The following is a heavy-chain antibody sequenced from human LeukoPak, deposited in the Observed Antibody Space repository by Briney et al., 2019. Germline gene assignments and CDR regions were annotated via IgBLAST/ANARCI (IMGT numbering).Heavy chain of an antibody. J-gene: IGHJ5*02. Sequence: GASVKVSCKASGYTFTSYEINWVRQATGQGLEWMGWMNPNSGNSGHAQKFQGRVTMARNTSISTAYMELNSLRSEDTAVYYCARGSYGSGSYYYPWGQGTLVTVSS. V-gene: IGHV1-8*01. CDR2: MNPNSGNS. CDR1: GYTFTSYE. CDR3: ARGSYGSGSYYYP. D-gene: IGHD3-10*01.